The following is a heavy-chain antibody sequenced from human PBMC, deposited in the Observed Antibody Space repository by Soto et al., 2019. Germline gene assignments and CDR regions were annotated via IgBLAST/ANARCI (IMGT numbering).Heavy chain of an antibody. CDR3: ARRARIEVSATSTFDP. Sequence: QVQLVQSGAEVKKPGASVKVSCKASGYTFTGYYMHWVRQAPGQGLEWMGWINPNSGGTNYAQKFQGRVTMTRDTSISTAYMELSRLRSDDTAVYYCARRARIEVSATSTFDPWGQGTLVTVSS. CDR1: GYTFTGYY. CDR2: INPNSGGT. V-gene: IGHV1-2*02. J-gene: IGHJ5*02. D-gene: IGHD1-26*01.